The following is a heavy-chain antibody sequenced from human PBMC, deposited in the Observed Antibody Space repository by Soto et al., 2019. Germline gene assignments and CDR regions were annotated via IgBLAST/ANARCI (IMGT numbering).Heavy chain of an antibody. CDR3: TTLTVIYDSSGYYSIY. CDR1: GLIFSNAW. CDR2: IKLKTDGGTT. D-gene: IGHD3-22*01. J-gene: IGHJ4*02. V-gene: IGHV3-15*07. Sequence: GGSLRLSCAASGLIFSNAWMNWVRQAPGKGLEWVGRIKLKTDGGTTDYAAPVKGRFTISRDDSKNTVYLQMNGLKGEDTAVYYCTTLTVIYDSSGYYSIYWGQGTLVTVSS.